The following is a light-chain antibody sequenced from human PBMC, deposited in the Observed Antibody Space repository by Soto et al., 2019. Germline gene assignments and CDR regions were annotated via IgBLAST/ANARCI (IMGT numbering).Light chain of an antibody. CDR1: QSIGNW. CDR2: RGS. Sequence: DIQMTQSPSTLSASVGDTVTITCRASQSIGNWMAWYQQTPGKAPNLLIYRGSSLQSGVPSRFSGSGSGTEFTLTIVSVQPXDFXXXYXXXXNVYPYTFGRGTKLEIK. CDR3: XXXNVYPYT. V-gene: IGKV1-5*03. J-gene: IGKJ2*01.